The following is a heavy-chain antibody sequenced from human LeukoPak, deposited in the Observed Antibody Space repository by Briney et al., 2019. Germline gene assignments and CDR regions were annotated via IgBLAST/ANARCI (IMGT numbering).Heavy chain of an antibody. D-gene: IGHD1-1*01. J-gene: IGHJ4*02. Sequence: GGSLRLSCAASGFTFSSYGMHWVRQAPGKGLEWVAFIRYDGSNKYYADSVKGRFTISRDNSKNTLYLQMNSLRAEDTAVYYCANHWNGPRTVFDYWGQGTLVTVSS. CDR3: ANHWNGPRTVFDY. CDR1: GFTFSSYG. CDR2: IRYDGSNK. V-gene: IGHV3-30*02.